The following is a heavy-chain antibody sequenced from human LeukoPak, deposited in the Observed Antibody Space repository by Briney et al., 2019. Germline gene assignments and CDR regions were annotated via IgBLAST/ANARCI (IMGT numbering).Heavy chain of an antibody. Sequence: GGSLRLSCAASGFTFSSYAMHWVRQAPGKGLEWVAVISYDGGNKYYADSVKGRFTISRDNSKNTLYLQMNSLRAEDTAVCYCARDYYDSSGYYPNFDYWGQGTLVTVSS. D-gene: IGHD3-22*01. CDR2: ISYDGGNK. V-gene: IGHV3-30-3*01. CDR1: GFTFSSYA. CDR3: ARDYYDSSGYYPNFDY. J-gene: IGHJ4*02.